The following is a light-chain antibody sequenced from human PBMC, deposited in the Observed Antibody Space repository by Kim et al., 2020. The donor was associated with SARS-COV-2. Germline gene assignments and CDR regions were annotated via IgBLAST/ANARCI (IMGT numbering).Light chain of an antibody. V-gene: IGKV1-39*01. CDR1: QYMSSH. CDR3: HQSYTFPQT. CDR2: AAS. Sequence: DILLTQSPSSLSASAGDRVTITCRASQYMSSHLNWYLQKPGKAPKLLIYAASTLQSGVPPRFSGSGSGTDFTLTINNLQPEDFATYYSHQSYTFPQTFGQGTKVEIK. J-gene: IGKJ1*01.